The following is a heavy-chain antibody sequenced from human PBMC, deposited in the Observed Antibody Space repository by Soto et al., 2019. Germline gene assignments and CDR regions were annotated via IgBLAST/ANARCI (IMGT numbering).Heavy chain of an antibody. V-gene: IGHV1-69*13. CDR2: IIPIFGTA. D-gene: IGHD3-22*01. Sequence: GASVKVSCKASGGTFSSYAISWVRQAPGQGLEWMGGIIPIFGTANYAQKFQGRVTITADESTSTAYMELSSLRSEDTAVYYCARAGAYYDSSGDDYWGQGTLVTVSS. J-gene: IGHJ4*02. CDR3: ARAGAYYDSSGDDY. CDR1: GGTFSSYA.